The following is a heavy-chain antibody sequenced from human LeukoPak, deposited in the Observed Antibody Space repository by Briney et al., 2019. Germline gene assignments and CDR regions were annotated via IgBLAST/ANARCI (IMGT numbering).Heavy chain of an antibody. V-gene: IGHV5-51*01. D-gene: IGHD3-16*01. J-gene: IGHJ4*02. CDR2: IYPGDSDT. CDR3: ARHGGTTFDPIDY. Sequence: GESLKISCQGPGHSFISYWIAWVRQMPGKGLEWMGIIYPGDSDTRYSPSFQGQVTISADKSISTAYLQWSGLKASDTAMYYCARHGGTTFDPIDYWGQGTLVTVSS. CDR1: GHSFISYW.